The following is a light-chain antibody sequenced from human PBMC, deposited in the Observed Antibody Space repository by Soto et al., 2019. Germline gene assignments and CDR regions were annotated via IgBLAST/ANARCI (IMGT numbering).Light chain of an antibody. CDR2: KIS. V-gene: IGKV2-30*01. CDR3: MQGTHWPLT. Sequence: DVIMTQSPLFLPVSLGQAASISFSSIQGLVYMDGNTYLNWFHQRPGQSPRRLIYKISNRDSGVPDRFSGSGSGTYFTLQISRVEAEDVGIYYCMQGTHWPLTFGQGTRLEIK. CDR1: QGLVYMDGNTY. J-gene: IGKJ5*01.